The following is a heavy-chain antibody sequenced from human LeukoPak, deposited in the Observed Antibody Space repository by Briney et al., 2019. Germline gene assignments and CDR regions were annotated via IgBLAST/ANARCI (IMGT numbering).Heavy chain of an antibody. CDR2: INQSGSA. Sequence: SETLSLTCAVYGGSFSGYYWSWVRQPPGKGLDWIGEINQSGSANYNPPLKSRVTISVDTSKNQFSLKMNSVTAADTGVYYCARGTLRHFDWLPYYFDFWGQGTLVTVSS. V-gene: IGHV4-34*01. CDR1: GGSFSGYY. J-gene: IGHJ4*02. CDR3: ARGTLRHFDWLPYYFDF. D-gene: IGHD3-9*01.